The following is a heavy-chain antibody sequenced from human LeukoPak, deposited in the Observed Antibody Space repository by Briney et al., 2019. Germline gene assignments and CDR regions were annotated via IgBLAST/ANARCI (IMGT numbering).Heavy chain of an antibody. V-gene: IGHV3-48*01. Sequence: GGSLRLSCAASGFTFSSYSMNWVRQAPGKGLEWVSYISSSSSTIYYADSVKGRFTISRDNAKNSLYLQMNSLRAEDTAVYYCARGNYDSLDYWGQGTLVTVSS. CDR2: ISSSSSTI. J-gene: IGHJ4*02. D-gene: IGHD1-7*01. CDR1: GFTFSSYS. CDR3: ARGNYDSLDY.